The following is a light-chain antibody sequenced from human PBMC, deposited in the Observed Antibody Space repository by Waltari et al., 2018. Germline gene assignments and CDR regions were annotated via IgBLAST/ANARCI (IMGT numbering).Light chain of an antibody. CDR3: CSYAGSYTWV. V-gene: IGLV2-11*01. CDR1: TNDLGSYNY. Sequence: SALTQPRSVSGSPGQSVTISCTGTTNDLGSYNYVSWYQQHPGKAPKLIILEVTKRPSGAPDRLSGSKSGNTASLTISGLRAEDEAEYYCCSYAGSYTWVFGGGTKLTVV. CDR2: EVT. J-gene: IGLJ3*02.